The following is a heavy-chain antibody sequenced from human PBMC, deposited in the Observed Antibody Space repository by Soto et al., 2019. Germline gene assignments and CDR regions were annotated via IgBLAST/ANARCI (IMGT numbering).Heavy chain of an antibody. CDR3: ARWAITPNRYYYYYGMDV. V-gene: IGHV4-30-4*01. D-gene: IGHD1-26*01. Sequence: QVQLQESGPGLVKPSQTLSLTSTVSGGSISSGDYYWSWIRQPPGKGLEWIGYIYYSGSTYYNPSLKSRVTISVDTSKNQFSLKLSSVTAADTAVYYCARWAITPNRYYYYYGMDVWGQGTTVTVSS. CDR1: GGSISSGDYY. CDR2: IYYSGST. J-gene: IGHJ6*02.